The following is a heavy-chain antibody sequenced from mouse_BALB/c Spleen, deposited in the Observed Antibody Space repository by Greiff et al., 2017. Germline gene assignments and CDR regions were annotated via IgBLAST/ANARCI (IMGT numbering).Heavy chain of an antibody. D-gene: IGHD2-1*01. CDR2: ISDGGSYT. V-gene: IGHV5-4*02. CDR1: GFTFSYYY. Sequence: EVMLVESGGGLVKPGGSLKLSCAASGFTFSYYYMYWVRQTPEKRLEWVATISDGGSYTYYPDSVKGRFTISRDNAKNNLYLQMSSLKSEDTAMYYCARGGNYEGYYAMDYWGQGTSVTVSS. CDR3: ARGGNYEGYYAMDY. J-gene: IGHJ4*01.